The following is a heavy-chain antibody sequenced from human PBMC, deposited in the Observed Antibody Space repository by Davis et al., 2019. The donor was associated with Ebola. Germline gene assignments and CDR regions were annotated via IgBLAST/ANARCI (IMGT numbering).Heavy chain of an antibody. Sequence: AASVKVSCKASGYTFTSYYMHWVRQAPGQGLEWMGWISAYNGNTNYAQKLQGRVTMTTDTSTSTAYMELRSLRSDDTAVYYCARDRGYSSGWYSDYWGQGTLVTVSS. CDR2: ISAYNGNT. J-gene: IGHJ4*02. CDR3: ARDRGYSSGWYSDY. D-gene: IGHD6-19*01. CDR1: GYTFTSYY. V-gene: IGHV1-18*04.